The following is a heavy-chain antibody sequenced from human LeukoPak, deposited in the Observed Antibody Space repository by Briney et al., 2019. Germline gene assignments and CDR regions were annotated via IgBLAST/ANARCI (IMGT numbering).Heavy chain of an antibody. CDR2: INPSGGST. D-gene: IGHD6-13*01. J-gene: IGHJ4*02. V-gene: IGHV1-46*01. CDR3: ARVGGKQQLDIVY. Sequence: ASVKVSCKASGHTFTSYYMHWVRQAPGQGLEWMGIINPSGGSTSYAQRFQGRVTMTRDTSTSTVYMELSSLRSEDTAVYYCARVGGKQQLDIVYWGQGTLVTVSP. CDR1: GHTFTSYY.